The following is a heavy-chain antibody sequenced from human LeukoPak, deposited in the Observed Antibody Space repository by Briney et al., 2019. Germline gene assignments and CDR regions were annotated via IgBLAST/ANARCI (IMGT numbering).Heavy chain of an antibody. Sequence: GGSLRLSCAASGFTFDDYGMSWVRQAPGKGLEWVSAISGSGGSTCYADSVKGRFTISRDNSKKTLYLQMNSLRAEDTAVYYCAKTVVPAAIEYYFDYWGQGTLVTVSS. V-gene: IGHV3-23*01. D-gene: IGHD2-2*01. CDR3: AKTVVPAAIEYYFDY. CDR2: ISGSGGST. J-gene: IGHJ4*02. CDR1: GFTFDDYG.